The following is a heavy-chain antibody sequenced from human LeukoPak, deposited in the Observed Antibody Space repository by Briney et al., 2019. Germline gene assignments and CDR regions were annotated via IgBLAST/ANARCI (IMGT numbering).Heavy chain of an antibody. CDR3: ARGLVGKRSSSRVVFGY. Sequence: SETLSLTCAVYGGSLSGYYWSWIRQPPGKGLEWIWEINNTGSTNYNPSLKSRVHISVDTSKNQFSLKLSSVTAADTAVYYCARGLVGKRSSSRVVFGYWGQGTLVTVSS. CDR2: INNTGST. CDR1: GGSLSGYY. J-gene: IGHJ4*02. V-gene: IGHV4-34*01. D-gene: IGHD6-13*01.